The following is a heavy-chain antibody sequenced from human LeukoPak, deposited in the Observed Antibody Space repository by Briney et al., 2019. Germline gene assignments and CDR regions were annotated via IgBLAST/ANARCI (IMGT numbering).Heavy chain of an antibody. CDR1: GFTFSDYY. CDR2: ISSDRSTI. J-gene: IGHJ4*02. CDR3: ARARGDYFDY. V-gene: IGHV3-11*01. Sequence: GGSLRLSCAASGFTFSDYYMSWIRQAPGKGLEWVSYISSDRSTIYYADSVKGRFTISRDNAKNSLYLQMNSLRADDTAVYCCARARGDYFDYWGRGTLVTVSS.